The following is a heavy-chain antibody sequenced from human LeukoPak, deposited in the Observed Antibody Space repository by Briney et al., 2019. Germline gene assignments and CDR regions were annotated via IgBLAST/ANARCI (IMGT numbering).Heavy chain of an antibody. CDR2: IYYSGST. J-gene: IGHJ3*02. V-gene: IGHV4-39*07. Sequence: PSETLSLTCTVSGGSISSSSYYWGWIRQPPGKGLEWIGSIYYSGSTYYNPSLKSRVTISVDTSKNQFSLKLSSVTAADTAVYYCARLRILEWLLSGAFDIWGQGTMVTVSS. D-gene: IGHD3-3*01. CDR3: ARLRILEWLLSGAFDI. CDR1: GGSISSSSYY.